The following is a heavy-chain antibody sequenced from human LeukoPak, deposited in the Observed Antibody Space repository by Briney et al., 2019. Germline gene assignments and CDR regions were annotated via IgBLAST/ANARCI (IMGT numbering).Heavy chain of an antibody. D-gene: IGHD1-14*01. Sequence: KPSETLSLTCTVSGGSISSSSYYWGWIRQPPGKGLEWIGSIYYSGSTYYNPSLKSRVTISVDTSKNQFSLKLSSVTAADTAVYYCARWRENHYWGQGTLVTVSS. CDR3: ARWRENHY. CDR1: GGSISSSSYY. J-gene: IGHJ4*02. CDR2: IYYSGST. V-gene: IGHV4-39*01.